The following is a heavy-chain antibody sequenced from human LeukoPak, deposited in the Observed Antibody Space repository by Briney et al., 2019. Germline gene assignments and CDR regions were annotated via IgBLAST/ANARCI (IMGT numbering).Heavy chain of an antibody. CDR2: IYHSGST. CDR3: ATKLAATAQVDDAAFYI. V-gene: IGHV4-30-2*01. CDR1: GGSISSGGYY. J-gene: IGHJ3*02. D-gene: IGHD6-6*01. Sequence: PSETLSLTCTVSGGSISSGGYYWSWLRQPPGKGLEWIGYIYHSGSTYYNPSLKSRVTISVDRSKNQFSLKLSSVSASDTAVYYCATKLAATAQVDDAAFYICGQGTMVTVSS.